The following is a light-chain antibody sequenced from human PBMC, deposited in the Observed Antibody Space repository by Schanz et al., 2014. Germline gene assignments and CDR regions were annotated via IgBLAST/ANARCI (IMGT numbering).Light chain of an antibody. J-gene: IGKJ2*01. CDR3: QQYGSSPPNT. CDR2: GAS. CDR1: QSIISRD. V-gene: IGKV3-20*01. Sequence: ETVLTQSPGTLSLSPGERATLSCRASQSIISRDLAWYQQKPGQAPNVLIYGASRRATGIPDRFSGSGSGTDFTLAISRLEPEDCAVYYCQQYGSSPPNTCGQGTRLEIK.